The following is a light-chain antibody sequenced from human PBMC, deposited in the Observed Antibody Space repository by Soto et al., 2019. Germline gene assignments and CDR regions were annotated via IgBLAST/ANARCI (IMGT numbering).Light chain of an antibody. Sequence: DIQMTQSPSSLSASVGDRVTITCRASQSIANYLNWYQQKPGTAPKLLIYAASTLQSGVPSRFSGSGSGTDFTLTISSLQPEDFATYYCQQLENFPLTFGQRTLLEVK. CDR3: QQLENFPLT. J-gene: IGKJ5*01. V-gene: IGKV1-9*01. CDR1: QSIANY. CDR2: AAS.